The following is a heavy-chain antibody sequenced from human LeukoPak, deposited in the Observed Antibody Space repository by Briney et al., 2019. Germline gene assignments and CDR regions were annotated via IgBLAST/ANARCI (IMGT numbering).Heavy chain of an antibody. V-gene: IGHV4-59*01. CDR2: IYHSGRT. CDR3: GTVGAPGWFAP. J-gene: IGHJ5*02. Sequence: ETLSLTCTVSGGSISSYYWSWIRQPPGKGLEWIGYIYHSGRTNYNTSLKSRVTTSIDTSKNQFSLKMTSVTAADTAVYYCGTVGAPGWFAPWGQGTLVTVSS. D-gene: IGHD3-10*01. CDR1: GGSISSYY.